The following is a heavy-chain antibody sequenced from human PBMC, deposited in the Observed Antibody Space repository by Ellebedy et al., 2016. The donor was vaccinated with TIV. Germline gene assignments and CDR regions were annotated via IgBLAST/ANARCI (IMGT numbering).Heavy chain of an antibody. Sequence: GESLKISCAAPRVTFRSYWMHWVRQAPGEGLVWVARINNDGSSTNYADSVKGRFTISRDNAGSILYLQMNSLRVEDTAMYYCAGDLDVWGQGILVTVSS. J-gene: IGHJ4*02. V-gene: IGHV3-74*01. D-gene: IGHD3-3*01. CDR3: AGDLDV. CDR1: RVTFRSYW. CDR2: INNDGSST.